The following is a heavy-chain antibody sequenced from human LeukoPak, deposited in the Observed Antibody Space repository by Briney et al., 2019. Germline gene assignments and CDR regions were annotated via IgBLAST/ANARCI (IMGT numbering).Heavy chain of an antibody. CDR3: ARVRGITGTSYYFDY. CDR1: GGSISSHY. Sequence: PSETLSLTCTVSGGSISSHYWSWIRQPPGKGLEWIGYIYYSGSTNYNPSLKSRVTISVDTSKNQFSLKLSSVTAADTAVYYCARVRGITGTSYYFDYWGQGTLVTVSS. CDR2: IYYSGST. V-gene: IGHV4-59*11. J-gene: IGHJ4*02. D-gene: IGHD1-20*01.